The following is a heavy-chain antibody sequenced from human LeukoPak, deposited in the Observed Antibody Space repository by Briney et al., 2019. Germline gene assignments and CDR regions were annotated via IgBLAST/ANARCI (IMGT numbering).Heavy chain of an antibody. V-gene: IGHV4-34*01. CDR3: AREEAVTTPFYYYYYYGMDV. Sequence: GSLRLSCAASGFTFSSYSMNWVRQPPGKGLEWIGEINHSGSTNYNPSLKSRVTISVDTSKNQFSLKLSSVTAADTAVYYCAREEAVTTPFYYYYYYGMDVWGQGTTVTVSS. D-gene: IGHD4-17*01. CDR2: INHSGST. J-gene: IGHJ6*02. CDR1: GFTFSSYS.